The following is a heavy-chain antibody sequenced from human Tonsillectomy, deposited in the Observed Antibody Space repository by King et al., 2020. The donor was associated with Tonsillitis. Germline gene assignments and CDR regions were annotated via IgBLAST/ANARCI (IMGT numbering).Heavy chain of an antibody. CDR3: ARGHTTLGPDY. CDR2: IRRDESEK. V-gene: IGHV3-7*03. D-gene: IGHD7-27*01. Sequence: VQLVESGGGLVQPGGSLRLSCVASGFTFDTFWMSWVRQAPGKGLEWVASIRRDESEKYYVDSVKGRFTVSRDNAKNSLYLQMNSLRVEDTAVYYCARGHTTLGPDYWGQGALVIVSS. CDR1: GFTFDTFW. J-gene: IGHJ4*02.